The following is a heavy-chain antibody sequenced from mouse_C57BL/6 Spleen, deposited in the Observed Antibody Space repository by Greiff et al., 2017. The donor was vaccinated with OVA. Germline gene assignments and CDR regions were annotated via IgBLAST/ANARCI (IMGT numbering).Heavy chain of an antibody. D-gene: IGHD2-2*01. V-gene: IGHV3-6*01. Sequence: VQLKQSGPGLVKPSQSLSLTCSVTGYSITSGYYWNWIRQFPGNKLEWMGYISYDGSNNYNPSLKNRISITRDTSKNQFFLKLNSVTTEDTATYYCARERVYGYDGHAMDYWGQGTSVTVSS. CDR3: ARERVYGYDGHAMDY. CDR2: ISYDGSN. J-gene: IGHJ4*01. CDR1: GYSITSGYY.